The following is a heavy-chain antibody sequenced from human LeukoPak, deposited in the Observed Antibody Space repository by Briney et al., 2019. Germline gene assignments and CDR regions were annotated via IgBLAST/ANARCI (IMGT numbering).Heavy chain of an antibody. J-gene: IGHJ4*02. CDR3: ARQTRDGSGSRGYSFDF. CDR1: GCIFTNNW. CDR2: IYPGDSHT. Sequence: GESPKISCKSSGCIFTNNWIGLVRQKPGKGLEWMGFIYPGDSHTRYDPTFEGQVTISADKSTSTAYLHWRSLKASDTAMYYCARQTRDGSGSRGYSFDFWGQGALVTVSS. D-gene: IGHD3-10*01. V-gene: IGHV5-51*01.